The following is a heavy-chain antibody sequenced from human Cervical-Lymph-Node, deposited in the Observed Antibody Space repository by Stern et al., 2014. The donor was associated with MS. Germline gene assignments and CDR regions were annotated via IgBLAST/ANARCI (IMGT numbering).Heavy chain of an antibody. Sequence: QVTLRESGPTLVKPTQTLTLTCRVSGFSLSTIGEGVARIRQPPGKALEWLAIIYWDDDRRYSPSLKGRLTITKDTSKNLVVLTMTNMDPRDTATYYCAHSSLSVGVSFDYWGQGTLITVSS. J-gene: IGHJ4*02. CDR1: GFSLSTIGEG. CDR2: IYWDDDR. V-gene: IGHV2-5*02. D-gene: IGHD3-10*01. CDR3: AHSSLSVGVSFDY.